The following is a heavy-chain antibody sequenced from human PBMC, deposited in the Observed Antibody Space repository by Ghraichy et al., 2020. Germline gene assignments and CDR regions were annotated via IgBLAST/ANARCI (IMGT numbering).Heavy chain of an antibody. V-gene: IGHV3-33*01. J-gene: IGHJ4*02. D-gene: IGHD3-22*01. CDR3: AAEAYDSSGYYLGY. CDR1: GFTFSSYG. CDR2: IWYDGSNK. Sequence: GGSLRLSCAASGFTFSSYGMHWVRQAPGKGLEWVAVIWYDGSNKYYADSVKGRFTISRDNSKNTLYLQMNSLRAEDTAVYYCAAEAYDSSGYYLGYWGQGTLVTVSS.